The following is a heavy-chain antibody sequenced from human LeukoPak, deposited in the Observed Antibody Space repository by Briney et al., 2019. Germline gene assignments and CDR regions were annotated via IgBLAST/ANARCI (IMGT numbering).Heavy chain of an antibody. CDR3: AREGAAAEDVNWFDP. J-gene: IGHJ5*02. D-gene: IGHD6-25*01. CDR2: LNPKSGNT. V-gene: IGHV1-2*02. CDR1: GYSFTGYY. Sequence: GASVKVSCKAPGYSFTGYYMHWVRQAPGQGLEWMGWLNPKSGNTHYTQKFQDRVTMTRDTSISTAYMELSSLESDDTAIYYCAREGAAAEDVNWFDPWGQGPLVTVSS.